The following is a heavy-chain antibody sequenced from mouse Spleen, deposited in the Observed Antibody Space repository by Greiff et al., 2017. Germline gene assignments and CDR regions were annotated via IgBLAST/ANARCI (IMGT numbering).Heavy chain of an antibody. CDR3: ARSVYYYGSSYEAMDY. CDR2: INPSNGGT. V-gene: IGHV1-80*01. Sequence: QVQLKESGAELVKPGASVKISCKASGYAFSSYWMNWVKQRPGKGLEWIGNINPSNGGTNYNEKFKSKATLTVDKSSSTAYMQLSSLTSEDSAVYYCARSVYYYGSSYEAMDYWGQGTSVTVSS. D-gene: IGHD1-1*01. CDR1: GYAFSSYW. J-gene: IGHJ4*01.